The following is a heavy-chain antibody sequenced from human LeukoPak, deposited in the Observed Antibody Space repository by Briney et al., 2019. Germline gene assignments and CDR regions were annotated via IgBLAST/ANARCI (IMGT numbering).Heavy chain of an antibody. CDR2: IYYSGST. Sequence: KPSETLSLTCTVSGGSISSYYWSWIRQPPGKGLEWVGYIYYSGSTNYNPSLKRRVTISVDTPKHQFSLKLSSVTAADTAVYYCARVNPAVAGTGGFDYWGQGTLDSVSS. CDR1: GGSISSYY. V-gene: IGHV4-59*01. CDR3: ARVNPAVAGTGGFDY. D-gene: IGHD6-19*01. J-gene: IGHJ4*02.